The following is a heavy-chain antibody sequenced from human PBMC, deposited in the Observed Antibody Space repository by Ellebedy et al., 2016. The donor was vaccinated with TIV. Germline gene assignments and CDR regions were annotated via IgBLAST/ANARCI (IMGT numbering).Heavy chain of an antibody. CDR3: AREQKLAPATNRYYYFGMDV. Sequence: PGGSLRLSCAAAGFTISDHYMDWVRQAPGKGLEWVGRTRDKGSAYTTEYAASVKGRFTISRDDSKNSLFLQLSSLNTEDTAVYYCAREQKLAPATNRYYYFGMDVWGQGTTVTVSS. V-gene: IGHV3-72*01. CDR2: TRDKGSAYTT. CDR1: GFTISDHY. J-gene: IGHJ6*02. D-gene: IGHD1-26*01.